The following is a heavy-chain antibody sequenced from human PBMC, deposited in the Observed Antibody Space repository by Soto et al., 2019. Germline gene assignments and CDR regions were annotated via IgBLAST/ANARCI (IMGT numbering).Heavy chain of an antibody. CDR3: ERGLIAAI. D-gene: IGHD6-13*01. Sequence: QVQLQQWGAGLLKPSETLSLTCAVYGGSFSGYYWSWIRQPPGKGLEWIGEINHRGSTNYNPSLKGRVPTSVDTYKYQFSLKLSSVTAADTAVYYCERGLIAAIWGQGTLVTVSS. CDR2: INHRGST. V-gene: IGHV4-34*01. CDR1: GGSFSGYY. J-gene: IGHJ4*02.